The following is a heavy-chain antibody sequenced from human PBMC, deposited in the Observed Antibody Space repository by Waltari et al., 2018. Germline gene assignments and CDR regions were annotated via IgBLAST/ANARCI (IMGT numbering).Heavy chain of an antibody. V-gene: IGHV1-69*12. Sequence: QVQLVQSGAEVKKSGSSVKVSCKASGGSFSFYAIAWVRQAPGQGLEWMGGFIPMFGTTKYAQRFQGRVTITADESTSTAFMELNSLTSEDTAVYYCARGTVYYYDSGSRYYMDVWGNGTTVTVSS. D-gene: IGHD3-10*01. CDR3: ARGTVYYYDSGSRYYMDV. CDR1: GGSFSFYA. CDR2: FIPMFGTT. J-gene: IGHJ6*03.